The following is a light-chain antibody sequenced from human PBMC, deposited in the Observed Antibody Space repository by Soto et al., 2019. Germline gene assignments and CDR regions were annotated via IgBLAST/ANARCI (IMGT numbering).Light chain of an antibody. CDR3: QQYNNWPIT. CDR2: GAS. V-gene: IGKV3D-15*01. Sequence: EIVMTQSPATLSVSPGERFTLSCRASQSVRSNLAWYQQKPGQAPRLLIYGASSRATGIPDRFSGSGSGTDFTLTISRLEPEDFAVYYCQQYNNWPITFGQGTRLEIK. J-gene: IGKJ5*01. CDR1: QSVRSN.